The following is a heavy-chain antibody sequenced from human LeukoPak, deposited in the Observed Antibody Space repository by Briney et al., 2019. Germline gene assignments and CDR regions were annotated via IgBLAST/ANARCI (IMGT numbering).Heavy chain of an antibody. CDR2: MNPKSGNT. V-gene: IGHV1-8*01. CDR3: ARVMLVTAIWSY. CDR1: GYIFTSYD. D-gene: IGHD2-21*02. J-gene: IGHJ4*02. Sequence: ASVKVSCKASGYIFTSYDINWVRQATGQGLEWMGWMNPKSGNTGYAQKFYGRVTMTRNTSISTAYMELTSLTSEDTAVYYCARVMLVTAIWSYWGQGTLVTVSS.